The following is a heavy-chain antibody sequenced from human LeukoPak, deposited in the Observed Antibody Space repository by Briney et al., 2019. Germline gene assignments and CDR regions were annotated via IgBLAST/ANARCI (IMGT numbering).Heavy chain of an antibody. Sequence: QTGGSLRLSCAASGFTVSSNYMSWVRQAPGKGLEWVSVIYSGGSTYYADSVKGRFTISRDNSKNTLYLQMNSLRAEDTAVYYCAREEAAGTAGGNWFDPWGQGTLVTVSS. D-gene: IGHD6-13*01. J-gene: IGHJ5*02. CDR1: GFTVSSNY. CDR3: AREEAAGTAGGNWFDP. CDR2: IYSGGST. V-gene: IGHV3-66*01.